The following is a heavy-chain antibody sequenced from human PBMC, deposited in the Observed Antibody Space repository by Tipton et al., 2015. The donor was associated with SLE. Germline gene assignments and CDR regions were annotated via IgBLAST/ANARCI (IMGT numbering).Heavy chain of an antibody. D-gene: IGHD6-6*01. J-gene: IGHJ6*03. Sequence: GSLRLSCAASGFTFNNYVLHWVRQAPGKGLEWVSSITSSGAGTYYADSVKGRFTISRENRKNTLYLEMSSLRAEDTALYYCARGAKHSQLVHYYYNYMDVWGKGTAVTVSS. CDR1: GFTFNNYV. CDR3: ARGAKHSQLVHYYYNYMDV. V-gene: IGHV3-23*01. CDR2: ITSSGAGT.